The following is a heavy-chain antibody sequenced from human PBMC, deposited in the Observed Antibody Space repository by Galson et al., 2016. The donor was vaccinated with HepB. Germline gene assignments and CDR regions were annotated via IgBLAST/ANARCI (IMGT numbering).Heavy chain of an antibody. V-gene: IGHV3-48*04. CDR1: GFTFSPYA. Sequence: SLRLSCAASGFTFSPYAMSWVRQAPGKGLEWISYISSSSNMKYYADSVKGRFTVSRDNAKNSLYLQMNSLRAEDTAVYYCATDVLIAHDALDFWGQGTMVTVSS. D-gene: IGHD2-8*01. CDR3: ATDVLIAHDALDF. CDR2: ISSSSNMK. J-gene: IGHJ3*01.